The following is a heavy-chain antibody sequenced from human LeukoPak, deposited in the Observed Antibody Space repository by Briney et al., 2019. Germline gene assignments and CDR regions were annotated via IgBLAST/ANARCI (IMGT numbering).Heavy chain of an antibody. Sequence: PGGSLRLSCAASGFTFDDYAMHWVRHAPGKGMEWVSLISGDGSRTYYADSVKGRFTVSRDNSKNSLHLQMNSLISEDTALYYCAKDNSPFDSSGYQLDYWGQGTLVTVSS. J-gene: IGHJ4*02. D-gene: IGHD3-22*01. V-gene: IGHV3-43*02. CDR3: AKDNSPFDSSGYQLDY. CDR2: ISGDGSRT. CDR1: GFTFDDYA.